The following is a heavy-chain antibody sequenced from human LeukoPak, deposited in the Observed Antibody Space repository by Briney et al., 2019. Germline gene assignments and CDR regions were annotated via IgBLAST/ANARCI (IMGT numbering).Heavy chain of an antibody. CDR1: GYTFTDYY. J-gene: IGHJ2*01. Sequence: ASVKVSCKASGYTFTDYYMHWVRQAPGKGLEWMGNFDPEDGKIIYSQKFQGRVTMTEDTSTDTAYMELSSLRSEDTAVYYCATGLWFGELLRYFDLWGRGTLVTVSS. V-gene: IGHV1-24*01. CDR3: ATGLWFGELLRYFDL. CDR2: FDPEDGKI. D-gene: IGHD3-10*01.